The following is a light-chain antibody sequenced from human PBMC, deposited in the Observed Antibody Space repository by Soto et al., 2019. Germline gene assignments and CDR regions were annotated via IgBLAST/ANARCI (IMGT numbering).Light chain of an antibody. V-gene: IGLV2-23*01. Sequence: QSALTQPASVSGSPGQSITISCTGTSSDVGSYNLVSWYQQHPGKAPKLMIFEDNKRPSGISNRVSGSKSASTASLTISGLQAEDEADYYCCSYAGSSTYVFGTGTKLTVL. CDR2: EDN. CDR3: CSYAGSSTYV. J-gene: IGLJ1*01. CDR1: SSDVGSYNL.